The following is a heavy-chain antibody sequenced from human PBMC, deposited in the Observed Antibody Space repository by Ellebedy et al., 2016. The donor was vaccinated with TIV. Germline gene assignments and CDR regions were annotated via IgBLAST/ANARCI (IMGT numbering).Heavy chain of an antibody. Sequence: GESLKISCKGSGYSFTSYWIGWVRQMPGKGLEWMGIIYPGDSDTRYSQSFQGQVTISADKSISTAYLQWSSLKASDTAMYYCARRGTGSSWYGYYYYMDVWGKGTTVTVSS. D-gene: IGHD6-13*01. J-gene: IGHJ6*03. CDR1: GYSFTSYW. V-gene: IGHV5-51*01. CDR2: IYPGDSDT. CDR3: ARRGTGSSWYGYYYYMDV.